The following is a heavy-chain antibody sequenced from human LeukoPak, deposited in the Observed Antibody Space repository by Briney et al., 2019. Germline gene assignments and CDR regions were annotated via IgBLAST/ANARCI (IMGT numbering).Heavy chain of an antibody. Sequence: PSETLSLTCTVSGGSISSGDYYWSWIRQPPGKGLEWIGYIYYSGSTYYNPSLKSRVTISVGTSKNQFSLKLSSVTAADTAVYYCARDTVRADNWFDPWGQGTLVTVSS. CDR1: GGSISSGDYY. D-gene: IGHD3-10*01. CDR3: ARDTVRADNWFDP. V-gene: IGHV4-30-4*01. CDR2: IYYSGST. J-gene: IGHJ5*02.